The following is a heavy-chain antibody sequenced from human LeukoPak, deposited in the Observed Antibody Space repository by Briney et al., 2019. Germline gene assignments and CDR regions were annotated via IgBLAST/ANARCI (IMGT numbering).Heavy chain of an antibody. J-gene: IGHJ6*02. Sequence: SETLSLTCAVSGGSLSGYYWSWIRQSPGRGPAWIAEINHSRYTNHKSSLKSRVSISVDTSKNQFSLQLRSVTAADTAVYYCAREDPQTTVPEGMDVWGQGTTVTVSS. D-gene: IGHD4-17*01. CDR1: GGSLSGYY. CDR3: AREDPQTTVPEGMDV. V-gene: IGHV4-34*01. CDR2: INHSRYT.